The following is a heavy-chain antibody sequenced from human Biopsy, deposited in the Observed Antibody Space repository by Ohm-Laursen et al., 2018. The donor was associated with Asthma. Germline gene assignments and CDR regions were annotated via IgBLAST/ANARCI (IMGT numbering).Heavy chain of an antibody. Sequence: GILSLTCIVSGDSISVPYWWAWIRQPPGKGLEWIGYIYYSGTTNYNPSLRGRVTISVNTSKNQFSLKLSSASAADTAVYFCARDSRGAGPDFDSWGQGTLVTVSS. CDR1: GDSISVPY. J-gene: IGHJ4*02. CDR3: ARDSRGAGPDFDS. CDR2: IYYSGTT. D-gene: IGHD6-19*01. V-gene: IGHV4-59*11.